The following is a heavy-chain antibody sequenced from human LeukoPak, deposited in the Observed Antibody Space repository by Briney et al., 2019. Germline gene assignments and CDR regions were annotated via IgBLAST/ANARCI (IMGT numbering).Heavy chain of an antibody. CDR1: GFTFSSYA. J-gene: IGHJ3*02. D-gene: IGHD4-23*01. CDR3: ARPTTVVTPWGAFDI. Sequence: GGSLRLSCAASGFTFSSYAMHWVRQAPGKGLEWVAVISYDGSNKYYADSVKGRFTISRDNSKNTLYLQMNSLRAEDTAVYYCARPTTVVTPWGAFDIWGQGTMVTVSS. V-gene: IGHV3-30*04. CDR2: ISYDGSNK.